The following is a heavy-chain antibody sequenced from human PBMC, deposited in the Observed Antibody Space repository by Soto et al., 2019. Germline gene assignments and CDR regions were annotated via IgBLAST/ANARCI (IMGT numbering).Heavy chain of an antibody. V-gene: IGHV3-23*01. CDR2: ISGSGGST. Sequence: HPGGSLRLSCAASGFTFSSYAMSWVRQAPGKGLEWVSAISGSGGSTYYADSVKGRCTISRDNSKNTLYLQMNSLRAEDTAVYYCAKADIVLMVYAIGRDAFDIWGQGTMVTVSS. CDR3: AKADIVLMVYAIGRDAFDI. CDR1: GFTFSSYA. D-gene: IGHD2-8*01. J-gene: IGHJ3*02.